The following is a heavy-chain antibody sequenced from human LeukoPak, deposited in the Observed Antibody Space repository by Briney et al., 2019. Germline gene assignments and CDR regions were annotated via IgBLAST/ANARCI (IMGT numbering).Heavy chain of an antibody. CDR1: GGSISSSNYY. CDR2: IYYRGNA. Sequence: SETLSLTCTVSGGSISSSNYYWAWIRQPPGQGLEWIGSIYYRGNAYYNPSLKSRVTISVDTSKNQFSLSLSSVTAADTAVYYRAREEDRSGDWGQETLDSVT. D-gene: IGHD3-22*01. CDR3: AREEDRSGD. V-gene: IGHV4-39*07. J-gene: IGHJ4*02.